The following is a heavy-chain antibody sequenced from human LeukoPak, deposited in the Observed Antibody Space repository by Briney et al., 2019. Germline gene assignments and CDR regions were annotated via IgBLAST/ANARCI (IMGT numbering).Heavy chain of an antibody. D-gene: IGHD1-26*01. CDR1: GYTFTSYA. CDR3: ARDGGSYYRAYYFDY. V-gene: IGHV1-3*01. CDR2: INAGNGNT. Sequence: GASVKVSCKASGYTFTSYAMHWVRQAPGQRLEWMGWINAGNGNTKYSQKFQGRVTITRDTSASTAYMELSSLRSEDTAVYYCARDGGSYYRAYYFDYWGQGTLVTVSS. J-gene: IGHJ4*02.